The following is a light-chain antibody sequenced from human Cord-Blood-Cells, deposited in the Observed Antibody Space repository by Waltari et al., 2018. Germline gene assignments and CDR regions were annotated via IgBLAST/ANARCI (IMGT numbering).Light chain of an antibody. CDR2: SNN. Sequence: QSVLTQPPSASGTPGQRVTISCSGSSSNIGSNTVNWYQQRPGTAPKLLIYSNNQRPSGVPDRFSGSKSGTSASLAIRGLQSEDEADYYCAAWDDSLNGPVFGGGTKLTVL. CDR3: AAWDDSLNGPV. V-gene: IGLV1-44*01. CDR1: SSNIGSNT. J-gene: IGLJ3*02.